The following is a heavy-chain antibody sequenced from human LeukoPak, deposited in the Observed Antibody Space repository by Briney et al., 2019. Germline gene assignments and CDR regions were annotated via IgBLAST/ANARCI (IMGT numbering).Heavy chain of an antibody. CDR2: IYYSGST. V-gene: IGHV4-59*01. CDR3: ARVDWNYYFDY. CDR1: GGSISSYY. Sequence: PSETLSLTCTVSGGSISSYYWSWIRQPPGKGLEWIGYIYYSGSTNYNPSLKSRVTISVDTSKNQFSLKLSSVTAADTAVYYCARVDWNYYFDYWGQGTLVTVSS. J-gene: IGHJ4*02. D-gene: IGHD1-7*01.